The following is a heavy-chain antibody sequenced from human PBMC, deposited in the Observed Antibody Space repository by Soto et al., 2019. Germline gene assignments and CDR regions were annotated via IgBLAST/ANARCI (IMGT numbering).Heavy chain of an antibody. V-gene: IGHV3-30-3*01. Sequence: QVQLVESGGGVVQPGRSLRLSCAASGFTFSSYAMHWVRQAPGKGLEWVAVISYDGSNKYYADSVKGRFTISRDNSKNTLYLQMNSLRAEDTAVYYCARDSDFPDYVYYYGMDVWGQGTTVTVSS. D-gene: IGHD4-17*01. J-gene: IGHJ6*02. CDR1: GFTFSSYA. CDR2: ISYDGSNK. CDR3: ARDSDFPDYVYYYGMDV.